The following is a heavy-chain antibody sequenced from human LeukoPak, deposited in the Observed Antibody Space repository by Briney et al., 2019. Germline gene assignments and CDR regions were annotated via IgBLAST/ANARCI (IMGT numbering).Heavy chain of an antibody. Sequence: GGSLRLSCAASGFTFSSYGMSWVRQAPGKGLEWVAVISSDGSNKFYADSVKGRFTISRDNSKNTLYLQMNSLRAEDTAVYYCAKPHFDDWGQGTLVTVSS. CDR3: AKPHFDD. J-gene: IGHJ4*02. V-gene: IGHV3-30*18. CDR2: ISSDGSNK. CDR1: GFTFSSYG.